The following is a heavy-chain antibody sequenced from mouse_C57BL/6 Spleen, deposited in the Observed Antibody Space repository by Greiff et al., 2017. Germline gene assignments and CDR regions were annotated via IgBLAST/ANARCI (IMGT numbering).Heavy chain of an antibody. V-gene: IGHV6-3*01. J-gene: IGHJ3*01. CDR1: GFTFSNYW. Sequence: EVQLVEPGGGFVQPGGSMKLSCVASGFTFSNYWMNWVRQSPEQGLEWVAQIRLTSDYYATHYADSVKGRFTIARDDSKSSVCPQMNNLRTEDTGIYYCTGWLLLFFAYWGQGTLVTVSA. CDR3: TGWLLLFFAY. D-gene: IGHD2-3*01. CDR2: IRLTSDYYAT.